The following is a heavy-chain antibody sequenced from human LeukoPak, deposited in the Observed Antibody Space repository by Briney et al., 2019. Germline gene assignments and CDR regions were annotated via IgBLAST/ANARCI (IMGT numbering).Heavy chain of an antibody. Sequence: GGSLRLSCAASGFTFSNYGMSWVRQAPGKGLEWVSGISGSGVTTYYADSVKGRFTISRDNSKNTLYLQMNSLRAEDTAVYYCARAVCSGGSCYHLYYYYYMDVWGKGTTVTVSS. D-gene: IGHD2-15*01. CDR1: GFTFSNYG. CDR3: ARAVCSGGSCYHLYYYYYMDV. V-gene: IGHV3-23*01. CDR2: ISGSGVTT. J-gene: IGHJ6*03.